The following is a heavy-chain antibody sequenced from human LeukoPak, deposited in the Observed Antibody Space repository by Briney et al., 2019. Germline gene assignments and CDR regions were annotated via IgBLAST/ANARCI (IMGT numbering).Heavy chain of an antibody. CDR3: AKDTRSYGDYHYFDY. D-gene: IGHD4-17*01. J-gene: IGHJ4*02. CDR2: ISGSGANT. CDR1: GFTFGTYA. Sequence: GGSLRLSCAASGFTFGTYAMTWVRQAPGKGLEWVSTISGSGANTYYADSVKGRFTISRDNSKNTLYLQMNSLRAEDMAVYFCAKDTRSYGDYHYFDYWGQGTLVTVSS. V-gene: IGHV3-23*01.